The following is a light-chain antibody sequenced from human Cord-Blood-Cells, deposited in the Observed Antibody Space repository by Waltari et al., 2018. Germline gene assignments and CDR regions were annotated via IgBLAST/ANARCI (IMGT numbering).Light chain of an antibody. CDR1: QSIRSY. J-gene: IGKJ1*01. V-gene: IGKV1-39*01. CDR2: AAS. Sequence: DIQMTQPPSSLSASVGDRVTITCRASQSIRSYLDWYQQKPGQAPKLLIYAASSLQSGVPSRFSGSGSGTDFTLTISSLQPEDFATYYCQQSYSNPWTFGQGTKVEIK. CDR3: QQSYSNPWT.